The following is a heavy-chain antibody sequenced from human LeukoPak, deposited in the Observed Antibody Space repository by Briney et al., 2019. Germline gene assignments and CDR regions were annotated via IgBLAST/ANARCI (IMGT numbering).Heavy chain of an antibody. J-gene: IGHJ3*02. V-gene: IGHV3-48*03. CDR3: ARVVKAVWGHGAFDI. D-gene: IGHD3-16*01. CDR1: GFTFSSYE. CDR2: ISSSGSPI. Sequence: GGSLRLSCAASGFTFSSYEMNWVRQAPGKGLECVSYISSSGSPIYYADSVKGRFTVSRDNAKNSLYLQMNSLRAEDTAVYYCARVVKAVWGHGAFDIWGQGTMVTVSS.